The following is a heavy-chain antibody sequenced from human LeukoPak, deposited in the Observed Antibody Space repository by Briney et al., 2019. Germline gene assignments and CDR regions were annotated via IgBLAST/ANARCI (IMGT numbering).Heavy chain of an antibody. D-gene: IGHD6-13*01. CDR2: INPNSGGT. Sequence: ASVKVSCKASGYTFIGYYMHWVRQAPGQGLEWMGWINPNSGGTNYAQKFQGRVTMTRDTSISTAYMELSRLRSDDTAVYYCARDLAGYSSSRGDYWGQGTLVTVSS. CDR1: GYTFIGYY. CDR3: ARDLAGYSSSRGDY. V-gene: IGHV1-2*02. J-gene: IGHJ4*02.